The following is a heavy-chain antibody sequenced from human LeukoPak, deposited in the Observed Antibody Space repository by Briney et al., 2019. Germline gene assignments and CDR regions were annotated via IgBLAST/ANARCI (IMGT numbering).Heavy chain of an antibody. V-gene: IGHV1-2*04. D-gene: IGHD6-13*01. CDR1: GYTFTAYY. J-gene: IGHJ3*02. CDR3: AREMLTPGMKAFDI. CDR2: INSNNGDT. Sequence: ASVKVSCKASGYTFTAYYMHWVRQAPGQGLEWLGWINSNNGDTNYAQKFQGWVTMTRDTSISTAYMELSRLRSDDTAVYYCAREMLTPGMKAFDIWGQGTMVIVSS.